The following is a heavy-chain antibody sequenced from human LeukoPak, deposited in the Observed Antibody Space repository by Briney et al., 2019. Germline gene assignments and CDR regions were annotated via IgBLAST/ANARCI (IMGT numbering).Heavy chain of an antibody. CDR1: GFTFSDYA. J-gene: IGHJ4*02. CDR3: AKAELGVDTFFDY. Sequence: AGGSLRLSCAASGFTFSDYALGWVRQAPGRGLEWVAALSGSGAGTYYSDSVQGRFTISRDNSKRTLFLQMNSLRAEDTAFYYCAKAELGVDTFFDYWGQGTRVTVSS. CDR2: LSGSGAGT. D-gene: IGHD3-3*01. V-gene: IGHV3-23*01.